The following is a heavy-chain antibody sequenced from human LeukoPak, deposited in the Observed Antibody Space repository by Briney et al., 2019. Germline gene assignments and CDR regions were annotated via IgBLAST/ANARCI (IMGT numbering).Heavy chain of an antibody. CDR2: IKEDGSEK. CDR1: GFTFSRYW. D-gene: IGHD3-3*01. V-gene: IGHV3-7*01. Sequence: PGGSLRLSCVASGFTFSRYWMSWVRQAPGKGPEFVANIKEDGSEKSYVDSVKGRFTISRDNAKNSVYLQMNSLRAEDTAVYYCARVEKAFDYWGQGTLVTVSS. CDR3: ARVEKAFDY. J-gene: IGHJ4*02.